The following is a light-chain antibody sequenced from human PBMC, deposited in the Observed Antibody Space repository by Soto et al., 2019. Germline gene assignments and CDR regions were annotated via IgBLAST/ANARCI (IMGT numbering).Light chain of an antibody. Sequence: EIVMTQSPATLSVSPGERATHSCRASQSVSSNLAWYQQKPGQAPRLLIYGASTRATGIPARFSGSGSGTEFTLIISSLQSEDFAVYYGQQYNNWPRGTFGQGTKVEIQ. CDR3: QQYNNWPRGT. J-gene: IGKJ1*01. CDR1: QSVSSN. V-gene: IGKV3-15*01. CDR2: GAS.